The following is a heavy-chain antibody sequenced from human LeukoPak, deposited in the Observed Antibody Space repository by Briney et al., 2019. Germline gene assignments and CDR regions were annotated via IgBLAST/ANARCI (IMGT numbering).Heavy chain of an antibody. D-gene: IGHD4-11*01. CDR1: GFTFSSYG. V-gene: IGHV3-30*02. Sequence: PGGSLRLSCAAPGFTFSSYGMHWVRQAPGKGLEWVAFIRYDGSNKYYADSVKGRFTISRDNSKNTLYLQMNSLRAEDTAVYYCAKVCTVTTCSDYWGQGTLVTVSS. CDR2: IRYDGSNK. J-gene: IGHJ4*02. CDR3: AKVCTVTTCSDY.